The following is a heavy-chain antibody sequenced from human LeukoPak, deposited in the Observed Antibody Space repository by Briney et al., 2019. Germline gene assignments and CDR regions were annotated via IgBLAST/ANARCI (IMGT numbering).Heavy chain of an antibody. Sequence: SETLSLTCAVYGGSFSGYYWSWIRQPPGKGLEWIGEINHSGSTNYNPSLKSRVTISVDTSKNQFSLKLSSVTAADTAVYYCALRGRYSGYSYYYYGMDVWGKGPTVTVSS. V-gene: IGHV4-34*01. CDR3: ALRGRYSGYSYYYYGMDV. J-gene: IGHJ6*04. CDR1: GGSFSGYY. CDR2: INHSGST. D-gene: IGHD5-12*01.